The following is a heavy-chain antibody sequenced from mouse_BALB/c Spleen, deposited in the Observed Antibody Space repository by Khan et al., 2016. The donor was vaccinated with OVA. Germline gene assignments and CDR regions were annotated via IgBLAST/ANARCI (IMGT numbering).Heavy chain of an antibody. V-gene: IGHV5-9-3*01. Sequence: EVELVESGGGLVKPGGSLKLSCAASGFTFSDYTMSWVRQTPGKRLKWVATISSGGSYTYFQDSVQGRFTISRDNAKNTLSLQMSSLRSEDTAIYDCARDLCTTVVAARFAYWGQGTLVTVSA. CDR3: ARDLCTTVVAARFAY. CDR2: ISSGGSYT. CDR1: GFTFSDYT. J-gene: IGHJ3*01. D-gene: IGHD1-1*01.